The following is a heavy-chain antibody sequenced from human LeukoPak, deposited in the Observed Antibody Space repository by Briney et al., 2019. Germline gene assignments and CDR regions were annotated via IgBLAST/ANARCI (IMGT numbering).Heavy chain of an antibody. CDR2: IYYSGST. D-gene: IGHD6-19*01. Sequence: SETLSLTCTVSGGSISSYYWGWIRQPPGKGLEWIGSIYYSGSTYYNPSLKSRVTISVDTSKNQFSLKLSSVTAADTAVYYCARGYSSGWVDYWGQGTLVTVSS. J-gene: IGHJ4*02. V-gene: IGHV4-39*01. CDR1: GGSISSYY. CDR3: ARGYSSGWVDY.